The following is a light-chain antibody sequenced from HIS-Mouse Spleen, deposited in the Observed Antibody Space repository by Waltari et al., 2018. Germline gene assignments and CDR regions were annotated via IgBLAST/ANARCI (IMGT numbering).Light chain of an antibody. CDR3: QVWDSSSDHVV. J-gene: IGLJ2*01. V-gene: IGLV3-21*03. CDR1: NIGSES. CDR2: DDS. Sequence: SYVLTQPPSVSVAPGKTARLTCGGNNIGSESVHWYQQQPGQAPVLVVYDDSDRPSGIPERFSGSNSGNTATLTISRVEAGDEADYYCQVWDSSSDHVVFGGGTKLTVL.